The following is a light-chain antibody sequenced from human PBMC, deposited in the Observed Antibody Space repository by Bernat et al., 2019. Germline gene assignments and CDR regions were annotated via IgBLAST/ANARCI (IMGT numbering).Light chain of an antibody. J-gene: IGLJ3*02. CDR1: SSNIGSNY. CDR2: SNN. Sequence: QSVLTQPPSASGTPGQRFTISCSGSSSNIGSNYVYWYQQLPGTAPKLLIYSNNQRPSGVPDRFSGSKSGTSASLDISGLRSEDEADYHCAAWDASLSGRVFGGGTKLTVL. CDR3: AAWDASLSGRV. V-gene: IGLV1-47*02.